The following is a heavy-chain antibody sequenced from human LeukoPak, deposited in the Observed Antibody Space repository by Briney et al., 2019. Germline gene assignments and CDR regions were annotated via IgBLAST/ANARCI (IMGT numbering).Heavy chain of an antibody. Sequence: PGGSLRLSCAASGFTFSSYAMSWVRQAPGKGLEWVSTISRSGDSTYYADSVKGRFTISRDNSKNTLYLQMNGLRAEDTAVYYCAKGFLGYDSTFDYWGQGTLVTVSS. CDR3: AKGFLGYDSTFDY. CDR1: GFTFSSYA. J-gene: IGHJ4*02. V-gene: IGHV3-23*01. CDR2: ISRSGDST. D-gene: IGHD3-22*01.